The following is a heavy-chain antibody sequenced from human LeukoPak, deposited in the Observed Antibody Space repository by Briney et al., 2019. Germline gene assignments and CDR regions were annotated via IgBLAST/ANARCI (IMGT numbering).Heavy chain of an antibody. CDR3: ARDYDFWRGHYYYYMDV. Sequence: SETLSLTCAVYGGSFSGYYWSWIRQPPGKGLEWIGEINHSGSTNYNPSLKSRVTISVDTSKNQFSLKLSSVTAADTAVYYCARDYDFWRGHYYYYMDVRGKGTTVTVSS. CDR1: GGSFSGYY. D-gene: IGHD3-3*01. CDR2: INHSGST. V-gene: IGHV4-34*01. J-gene: IGHJ6*03.